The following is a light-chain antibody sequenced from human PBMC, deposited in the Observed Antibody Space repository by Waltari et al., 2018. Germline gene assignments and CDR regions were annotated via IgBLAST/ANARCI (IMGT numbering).Light chain of an antibody. Sequence: DIQMTQSPSSLSASVGDRVTITCRASQGISNSLAWYQQKTGKAPKLLLYLTSRLESGVPSRFSGSGSGTDYTLTISSLQPEDFATYYCQQHYSSLWTFGQGTKVEIK. CDR1: QGISNS. J-gene: IGKJ1*01. CDR2: LTS. V-gene: IGKV1-NL1*01. CDR3: QQHYSSLWT.